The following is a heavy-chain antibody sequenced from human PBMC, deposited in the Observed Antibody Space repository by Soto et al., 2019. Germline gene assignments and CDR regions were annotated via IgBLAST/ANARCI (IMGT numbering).Heavy chain of an antibody. CDR1: GFIFSNYW. CDR2: INSDGSST. D-gene: IGHD2-15*01. V-gene: IGHV3-74*01. CDR3: ARDKMLVVTD. J-gene: IGHJ4*02. Sequence: GGSLRLSCATSGFIFSNYWMHWVRQVPGKGLVWVSRINSDGSSTVYADSVKGRFTISRDNTKNTLYLQMNSLRGEDTAVYYCARDKMLVVTDWGQGTLVTVSS.